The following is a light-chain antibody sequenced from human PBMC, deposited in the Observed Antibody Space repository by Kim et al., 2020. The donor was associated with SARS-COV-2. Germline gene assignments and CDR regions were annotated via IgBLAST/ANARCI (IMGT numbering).Light chain of an antibody. CDR3: SSHTTSSTYV. CDR2: DVG. Sequence: GQSLTIYWPGTRSAVGYDNSDSWYHQPPGRAPKLFIYDVGERASVFSNRVSGSQSGNAASLTISGLRAEEEADYYCSSHTTSSTYVFGSGNKVTVL. CDR1: RSAVGYDNS. V-gene: IGLV2-14*03. J-gene: IGLJ1*01.